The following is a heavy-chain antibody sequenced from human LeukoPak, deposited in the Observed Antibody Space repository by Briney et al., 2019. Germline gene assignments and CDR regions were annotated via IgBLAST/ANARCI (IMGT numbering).Heavy chain of an antibody. J-gene: IGHJ3*02. CDR2: VKSKSAGGAI. CDR3: ALERLAKWAFDI. Sequence: GGSLRLSCAASGFSFSDAWMSWVRQAPGKGLEWVGRVKSKSAGGAIQYAAPVKDRFIISRDDSKNTLYVQMNSLKTEDTAVYYCALERLAKWAFDIWGQGTMVTVSS. V-gene: IGHV3-15*01. D-gene: IGHD2-8*01. CDR1: GFSFSDAW.